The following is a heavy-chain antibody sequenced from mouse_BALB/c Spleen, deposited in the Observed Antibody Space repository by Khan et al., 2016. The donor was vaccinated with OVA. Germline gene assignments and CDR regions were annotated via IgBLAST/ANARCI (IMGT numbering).Heavy chain of an antibody. CDR1: GFTFSTYG. V-gene: IGHV5-6*01. CDR3: TRIAYYYDSEGFAY. D-gene: IGHD1-1*01. CDR2: VSTGGSYT. Sequence: EVQVVESGGDLVKPGGSLKLSCAASGFTFSTYGMSWVRQTADRRLEWVATVSTGGSYTYYPDSVKGRFTISRDNAKNTLYLQMNSLKSEDTAMFYCTRIAYYYDSEGFAYWGQGTLVTVSA. J-gene: IGHJ3*01.